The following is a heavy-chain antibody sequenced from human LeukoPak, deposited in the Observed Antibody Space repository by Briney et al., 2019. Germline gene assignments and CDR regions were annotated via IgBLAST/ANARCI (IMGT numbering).Heavy chain of an antibody. J-gene: IGHJ4*02. V-gene: IGHV3-48*03. Sequence: GGSLRLSCAASGFTFSSYEMNWLRQAPGKGLEWVSYISSSGSTIYYADSVKGRFTISRDNAKNSLYLQMNSLRAEDTAVYYCARMGDPYSSGWYDGDYWGQGTLVTVSS. D-gene: IGHD6-19*01. CDR3: ARMGDPYSSGWYDGDY. CDR2: ISSSGSTI. CDR1: GFTFSSYE.